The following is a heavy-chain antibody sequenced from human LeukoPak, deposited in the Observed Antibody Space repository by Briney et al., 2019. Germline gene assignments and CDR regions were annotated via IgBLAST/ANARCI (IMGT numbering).Heavy chain of an antibody. D-gene: IGHD1-26*01. Sequence: GGSLRLSCTASGFTFGDYAMSWVRQAPGKGLEWVGFIRSKAYGGTTEYAASVKGRFTISRDDSKSIAYLQMNSLKTEDTAVYYCTTSGSSDAFDIWGQGTTVTVSS. J-gene: IGHJ3*02. CDR2: IRSKAYGGTT. V-gene: IGHV3-49*04. CDR1: GFTFGDYA. CDR3: TTSGSSDAFDI.